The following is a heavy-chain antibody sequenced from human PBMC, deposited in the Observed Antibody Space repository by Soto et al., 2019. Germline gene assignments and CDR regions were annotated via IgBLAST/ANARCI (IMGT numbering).Heavy chain of an antibody. J-gene: IGHJ6*02. Sequence: GGSLRLSCAASGFTFSSYAMSWVRQAPGKGLEWVSAISGSGGSTYYADSVKGRFTISRDNSKNTLYLQMNSLRAEDTAVYYCAKGIKEYQLLILNYGMDVWGQGTTVTVSS. D-gene: IGHD2-2*01. CDR2: ISGSGGST. CDR3: AKGIKEYQLLILNYGMDV. V-gene: IGHV3-23*01. CDR1: GFTFSSYA.